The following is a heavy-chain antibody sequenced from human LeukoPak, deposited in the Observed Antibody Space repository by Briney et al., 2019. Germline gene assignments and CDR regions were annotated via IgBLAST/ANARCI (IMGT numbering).Heavy chain of an antibody. CDR3: ASRRAYLGGYIAY. V-gene: IGHV1-8*01. D-gene: IGHD5-12*01. J-gene: IGHJ4*02. Sequence: ASVKVSCKASGYTFSSFDINWVRQATGQGLEWMAWMNPSSGNTGHAQKFQGRVTMTRDTSMSTVYMELSSLRSEDTAVYYCASRRAYLGGYIAYWGQGPLVTVSS. CDR1: GYTFSSFD. CDR2: MNPSSGNT.